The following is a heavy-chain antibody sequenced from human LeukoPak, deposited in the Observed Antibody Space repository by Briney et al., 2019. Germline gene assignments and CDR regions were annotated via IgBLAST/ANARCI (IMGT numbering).Heavy chain of an antibody. J-gene: IGHJ6*03. CDR1: GYTFTGYY. CDR3: ARDLYYYGSGSYYPGGYYYYYMDV. V-gene: IGHV1-2*02. CDR2: INPNSGGT. Sequence: GASVKVCCKASGYTFTGYYMHWVRQAPGQGLEWMGWINPNSGGTNYAQKFQGRVTMTRDTSISTAYMELSRLRSDDTAVYYCARDLYYYGSGSYYPGGYYYYYMDVWGKGTTVTVSS. D-gene: IGHD3-10*01.